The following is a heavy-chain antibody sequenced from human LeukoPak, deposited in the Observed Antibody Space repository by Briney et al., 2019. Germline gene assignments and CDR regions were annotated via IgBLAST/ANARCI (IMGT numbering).Heavy chain of an antibody. D-gene: IGHD1-26*01. CDR1: GFTVSSNY. J-gene: IGHJ4*02. CDR3: ARLYSGNYYRLDY. Sequence: GGSLRLSCAASGFTVSSNYMSWVRQAPGKGLEWVSVIYTGGSTYYADSVKGRFTISRDNSKNTLYLRMNSLRAEDTAVYYCARLYSGNYYRLDYWGQGTLVTVSS. CDR2: IYTGGST. V-gene: IGHV3-53*01.